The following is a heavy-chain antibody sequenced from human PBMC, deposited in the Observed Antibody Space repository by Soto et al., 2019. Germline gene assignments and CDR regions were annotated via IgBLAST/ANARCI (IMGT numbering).Heavy chain of an antibody. D-gene: IGHD2-2*01. Sequence: EVQLVETGGGLIQPGGSLRLSCAASGFTVSSNYMNWVRQAPGKGLEWVSIIYSDGTTSYADSVKGRFTISRDNFKNTLHLQMNSLRAEDTAVYYCAKGPEDIVVVPALKWGQGTLVTVSS. CDR1: GFTVSSNY. V-gene: IGHV3-53*02. CDR3: AKGPEDIVVVPALK. CDR2: IYSDGTT. J-gene: IGHJ4*02.